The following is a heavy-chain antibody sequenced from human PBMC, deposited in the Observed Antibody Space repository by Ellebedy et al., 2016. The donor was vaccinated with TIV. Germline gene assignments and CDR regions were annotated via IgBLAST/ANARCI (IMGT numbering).Heavy chain of an antibody. CDR1: DDSISSYY. J-gene: IGHJ4*02. V-gene: IGHV4-59*08. Sequence: SETLSLTCSVSDDSISSYYWSWIRQPPRKGLEWIGYIYDTGTTDYKPSLKSRVSISTDTSKNYFSLKLRSVTAADTAVYYCARHIVVPTPGFEYWGQGILVSVSS. CDR2: IYDTGTT. D-gene: IGHD1-26*01. CDR3: ARHIVVPTPGFEY.